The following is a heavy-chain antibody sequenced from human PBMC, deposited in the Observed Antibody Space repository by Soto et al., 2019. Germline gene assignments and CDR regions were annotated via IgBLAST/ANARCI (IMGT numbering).Heavy chain of an antibody. J-gene: IGHJ4*02. V-gene: IGHV3-66*01. CDR3: ARDSFVPYGSGSYYRRGYFDY. D-gene: IGHD3-10*01. CDR2: IYSGGST. CDR1: GFTVSSNY. Sequence: GGSLRLSCAASGFTVSSNYMSWVRQAPGKGLEWVSVIYSGGSTYYADSVKGRFTISRDNSKNTLYLQMNSLRAEDTAVYYCARDSFVPYGSGSYYRRGYFDYWGQGTLVTVSS.